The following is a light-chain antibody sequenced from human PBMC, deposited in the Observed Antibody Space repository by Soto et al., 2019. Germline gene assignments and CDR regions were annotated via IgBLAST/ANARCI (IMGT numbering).Light chain of an antibody. CDR2: AAS. V-gene: IGKV1-39*01. CDR3: QQSFTTPYT. Sequence: DIQMTQSPSSLSASVGDRVTITRRASQTIYNYLNWYQQKPGKAPKVLIYAASSLQSGVPSRFSGRRSGTDFTLTISSLQPEDFATYYCQQSFTTPYTFGQGTRLDI. CDR1: QTIYNY. J-gene: IGKJ2*01.